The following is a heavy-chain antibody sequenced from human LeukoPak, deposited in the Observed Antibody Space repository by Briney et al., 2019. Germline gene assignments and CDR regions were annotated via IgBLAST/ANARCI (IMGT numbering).Heavy chain of an antibody. D-gene: IGHD3-22*01. V-gene: IGHV4-59*08. J-gene: IGHJ4*02. Sequence: PSETLSLTCTVSGGSISSYYWSWIRQPPGKGLEWIGYIYYSGSTNYNPSLKSRVTISVDTPKNQFSLKLSSVTAADTAVYYCARLYYDSSGYYYVGPYFDYWGQGTLVTVSS. CDR2: IYYSGST. CDR3: ARLYYDSSGYYYVGPYFDY. CDR1: GGSISSYY.